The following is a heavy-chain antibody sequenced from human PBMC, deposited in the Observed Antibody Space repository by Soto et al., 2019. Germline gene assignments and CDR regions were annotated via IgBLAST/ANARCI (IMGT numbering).Heavy chain of an antibody. Sequence: SETLSLTCPVSDGSFSGYYWSWIRQPPGKGLEWIGEINHSGSTNYNPSLKSRVTISVDTSKNQFSLKLSSVTAADTAVYYCARGGIAVAGSGYFQHWGQGTLVTVSS. CDR3: ARGGIAVAGSGYFQH. D-gene: IGHD6-19*01. J-gene: IGHJ1*01. CDR2: INHSGST. CDR1: DGSFSGYY. V-gene: IGHV4-34*01.